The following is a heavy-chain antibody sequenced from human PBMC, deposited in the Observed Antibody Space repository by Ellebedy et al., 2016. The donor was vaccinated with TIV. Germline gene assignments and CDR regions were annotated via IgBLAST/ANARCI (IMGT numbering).Heavy chain of an antibody. CDR3: AKGSNGYSHFDY. D-gene: IGHD5-24*01. CDR1: GFTFSSYA. J-gene: IGHJ4*02. V-gene: IGHV3-23*01. Sequence: GGSLRLXXAASGFTFSSYAMSWVRQAPGKGLEWVSAISGSGGSTYYADSVKGRFTISRDNSKNTLYLQMNSLRAEDTAVYYCAKGSNGYSHFDYWGQGTLVTVSS. CDR2: ISGSGGST.